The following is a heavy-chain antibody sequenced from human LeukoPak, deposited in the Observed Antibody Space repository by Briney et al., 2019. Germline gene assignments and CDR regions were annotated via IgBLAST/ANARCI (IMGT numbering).Heavy chain of an antibody. CDR2: MNPNNGNT. Sequence: ASVKVSCKASGYTFTNYDITWVRQASGEGLEWMGWMNPNNGNTGYAQRFQGRVTLTRDTSISTVYMELSSLRSEDTAVYYCARGFLDYDSSDYAFSYYWGQGTLVTVSS. CDR1: GYTFTNYD. CDR3: ARGFLDYDSSDYAFSYY. J-gene: IGHJ4*02. D-gene: IGHD3-22*01. V-gene: IGHV1-8*01.